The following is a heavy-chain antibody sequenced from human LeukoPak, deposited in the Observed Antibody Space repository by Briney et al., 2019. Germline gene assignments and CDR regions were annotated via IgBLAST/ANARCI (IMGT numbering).Heavy chain of an antibody. V-gene: IGHV1-18*01. Sequence: ASVKVSCKASGYTFTSYGISWVRQAPGQGLEWMGWISAYNGNTNYAQKFQGRVTMTRDTSISTAYMELSRLRSDDTAVYYCARVPSGQSVRSSGYMDVWGKGTTVTVSS. J-gene: IGHJ6*03. CDR1: GYTFTSYG. CDR3: ARVPSGQSVRSSGYMDV. D-gene: IGHD3-10*01. CDR2: ISAYNGNT.